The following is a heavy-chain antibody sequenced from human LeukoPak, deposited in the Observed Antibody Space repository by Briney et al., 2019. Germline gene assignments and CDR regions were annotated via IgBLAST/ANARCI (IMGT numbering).Heavy chain of an antibody. CDR1: GFIFSNYN. CDR3: TRGGGSSPYYYYYMDV. V-gene: IGHV3-21*01. J-gene: IGHJ6*03. D-gene: IGHD6-6*01. Sequence: PGGSLRLSCAASGFIFSNYNMNWVRQAPGKGLEWVASISSRSSYTYYADSVKGRFTISRDNAKNSLYLQMNSLRAEDAAMYYCTRGGGSSPYYYYYMDVWGKGTTVTVSS. CDR2: ISSRSSYT.